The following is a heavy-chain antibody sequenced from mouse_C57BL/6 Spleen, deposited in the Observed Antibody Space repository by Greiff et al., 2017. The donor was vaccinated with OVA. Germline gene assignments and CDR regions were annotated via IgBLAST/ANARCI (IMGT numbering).Heavy chain of an antibody. D-gene: IGHD4-1*01. J-gene: IGHJ2*01. CDR3: ARTGGTDFDY. CDR1: GYTFTSYW. Sequence: QVQLQHPGAELVKPGASVKLSCKASGYTFTSYWMHWVKQRPGPGLEWIGMIHPNSGSTNYNEKFKSKATLTVDKSSSTAYMQLSSLTSDDSAVYGWARTGGTDFDYWGQGTTLTVSS. V-gene: IGHV1-64*01. CDR2: IHPNSGST.